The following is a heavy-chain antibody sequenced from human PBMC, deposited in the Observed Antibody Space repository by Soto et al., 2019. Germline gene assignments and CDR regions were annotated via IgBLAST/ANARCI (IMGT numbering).Heavy chain of an antibody. CDR3: AKDLYCSSTSCCCYYYYGMDV. V-gene: IGHV3-23*01. CDR2: ISGSGGST. J-gene: IGHJ6*02. Sequence: GGSLRLSCAASGFTFSSYAMSWFRQAPGKGLEWVSAISGSGGSTYYADSVKGRFTISRDNSKNTLYLQMNSLRAEDTAVYYCAKDLYCSSTSCCCYYYYGMDVWGQGTTVTVS. CDR1: GFTFSSYA. D-gene: IGHD2-2*01.